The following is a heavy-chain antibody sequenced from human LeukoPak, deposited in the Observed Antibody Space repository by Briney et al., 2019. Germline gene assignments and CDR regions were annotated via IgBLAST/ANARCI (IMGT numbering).Heavy chain of an antibody. CDR3: ISSSSSQINFDY. CDR1: GGTFSNYA. CDR2: IIPIFGTA. V-gene: IGHV1-69*13. Sequence: ASVTVSFKASGGTFSNYAISWVRQAPGQGLEWMGGIIPIFGTANYAQKFQGRVTITADESTSTAYMELSSLRSEDTAVYYCISSSSSQINFDYWGQGTLATVSS. J-gene: IGHJ4*02. D-gene: IGHD6-6*01.